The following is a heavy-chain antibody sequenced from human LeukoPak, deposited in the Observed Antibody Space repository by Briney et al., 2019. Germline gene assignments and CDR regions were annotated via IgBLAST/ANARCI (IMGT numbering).Heavy chain of an antibody. Sequence: SVKVSCKASGGTFSSYAISWVRQAPGQGLEWMGGIIPTFGTANYAQKFQGRVTITADESTSTAYMELSSLRSEDTAVYYCAIPGYSGYDFRLWGQGTLVTVSS. CDR3: AIPGYSGYDFRL. J-gene: IGHJ4*02. CDR1: GGTFSSYA. V-gene: IGHV1-69*13. CDR2: IIPTFGTA. D-gene: IGHD5-12*01.